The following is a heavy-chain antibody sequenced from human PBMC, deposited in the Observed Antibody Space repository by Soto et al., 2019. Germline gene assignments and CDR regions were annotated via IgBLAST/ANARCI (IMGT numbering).Heavy chain of an antibody. CDR1: GGSISSYY. Sequence: SETLSLTCTVSGGSISSYYWSWIRQPPGKGLEWIGYIYYSGSTNYNPSLKSRVTISVDTSKNQFSLKLSSVTAADTAVYYCARGGGGYSGPRAEYFQHWGQGTLVTVSS. J-gene: IGHJ1*01. CDR2: IYYSGST. D-gene: IGHD1-26*01. V-gene: IGHV4-59*01. CDR3: ARGGGGYSGPRAEYFQH.